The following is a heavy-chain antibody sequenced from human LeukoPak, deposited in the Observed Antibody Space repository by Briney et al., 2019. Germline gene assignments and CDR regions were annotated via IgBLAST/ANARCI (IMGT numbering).Heavy chain of an antibody. V-gene: IGHV4-59*01. J-gene: IGHJ5*02. CDR1: GGSISSYY. CDR3: ARGTAGFPNWSDP. CDR2: IYYSGST. Sequence: SETLSLTCTVSGGSISSYYWSWIRQPPGKGLEWIGYIYYSGSTNYNPSLKSRVTISVDTSKNQSSLKLSSVTAADTAVYYCARGTAGFPNWSDPWGQGTLVTVSS. D-gene: IGHD3-10*01.